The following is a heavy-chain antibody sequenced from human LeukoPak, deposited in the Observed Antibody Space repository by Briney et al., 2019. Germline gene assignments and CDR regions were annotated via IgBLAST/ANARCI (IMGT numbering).Heavy chain of an antibody. CDR2: ISYDGSNK. Sequence: GGSLRLSCAASGFTFSSYAMNWVRQAPGNGLEWVAVISYDGSNKYYADSVKGRFTISRDNSKNTLYLQMNSLRAEDTAVYYCARVDTMIVVVSPFDYWGQGTLVTVSS. V-gene: IGHV3-30-3*01. J-gene: IGHJ4*02. CDR3: ARVDTMIVVVSPFDY. D-gene: IGHD3-22*01. CDR1: GFTFSSYA.